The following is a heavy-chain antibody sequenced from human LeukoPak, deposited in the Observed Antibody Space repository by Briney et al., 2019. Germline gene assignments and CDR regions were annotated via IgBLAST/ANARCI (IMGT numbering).Heavy chain of an antibody. D-gene: IGHD2-8*02. V-gene: IGHV1-2*02. CDR2: INAKSGDT. J-gene: IGHJ4*02. CDR1: GYTFTDYY. CDR3: ARQNTGQLDY. Sequence: GASVKISCKASGYTFTDYYMHWVRQAPGQGLEWMGWINAKSGDTKYAQKFQARVTMTRDTSITTTYMEVSRPSPDDTAVYYCARQNTGQLDYWGQGTLVTVSS.